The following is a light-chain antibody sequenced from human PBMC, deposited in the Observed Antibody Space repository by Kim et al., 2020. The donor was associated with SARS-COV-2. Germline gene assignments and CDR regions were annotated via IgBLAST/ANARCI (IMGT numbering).Light chain of an antibody. CDR2: EDH. Sequence: GKTVSISCTRISGSIVSDFVQWFQQRPGSSPTTVIYEDHKRPSGVPDRFSGSVDSSSNSASLTISGLRTEDEADYYCQSYDDNIWVFGGGTKLTVL. CDR3: QSYDDNIWV. V-gene: IGLV6-57*01. CDR1: SGSIVSDF. J-gene: IGLJ3*02.